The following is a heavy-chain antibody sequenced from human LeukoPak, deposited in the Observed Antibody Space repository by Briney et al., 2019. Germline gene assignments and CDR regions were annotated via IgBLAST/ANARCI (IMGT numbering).Heavy chain of an antibody. CDR1: GFTFSDYY. D-gene: IGHD3-10*01. CDR3: ARGVTMVRAPGD. V-gene: IGHV3-11*05. CDR2: ISSSSSYT. Sequence: GGSLRLSCAASGFTFSDYYMSWIRQAPGKGQEWVSYISSSSSYTNYADSVKGRFTISRDNAKNSLYLQMNSLRAEDTAVYYCARGVTMVRAPGDWGQGTLVTVSS. J-gene: IGHJ4*02.